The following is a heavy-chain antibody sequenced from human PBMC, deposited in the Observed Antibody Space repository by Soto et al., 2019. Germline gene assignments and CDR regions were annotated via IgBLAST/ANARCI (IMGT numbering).Heavy chain of an antibody. CDR2: IKSKTDGGTT. J-gene: IGHJ4*02. Sequence: GGSLRLSCAASGFTFSNAWMSWVRQAPGKGLEWVGRIKSKTDGGTTDYAAPVKGRFTISRDDSKNTLYLQMNSLKTEDTAVYYCTTGGVYFDGLFDYWGQGTLVTVSS. V-gene: IGHV3-15*01. CDR3: TTGGVYFDGLFDY. D-gene: IGHD3-9*01. CDR1: GFTFSNAW.